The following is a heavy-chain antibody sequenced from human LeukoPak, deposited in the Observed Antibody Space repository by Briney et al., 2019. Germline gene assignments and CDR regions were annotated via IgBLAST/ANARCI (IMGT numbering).Heavy chain of an antibody. CDR1: GGSISSFY. J-gene: IGHJ5*02. CDR3: ARGNPYYYDSSGYYSGWFDP. V-gene: IGHV4-4*07. CDR2: IYTSGST. Sequence: SETLSLTCTVSGGSISSFYWSWIRQPAGKGLEWIGRIYTSGSTNYNPSLKSRVTMSVDTSKNQFSLKLSSVTAADTAVYYCARGNPYYYDSSGYYSGWFDPWGQGTLVTVSS. D-gene: IGHD3-22*01.